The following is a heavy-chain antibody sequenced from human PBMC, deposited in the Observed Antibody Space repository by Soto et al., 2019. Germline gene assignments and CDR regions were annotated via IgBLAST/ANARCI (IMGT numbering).Heavy chain of an antibody. J-gene: IGHJ4*02. CDR1: CFTFSNAW. D-gene: IGHD3-22*01. CDR3: TTDPVTMIVVVPSSG. Sequence: WGFLRLSWAASCFTFSNAWMNCVRQAPGKGLEWVGRIKSKTDGGTTDYAAPVKGRFTISRDDSKNTLYLQMNSLKTEDTAVYYCTTDPVTMIVVVPSSGWGQGTLVTVSS. V-gene: IGHV3-15*07. CDR2: IKSKTDGGTT.